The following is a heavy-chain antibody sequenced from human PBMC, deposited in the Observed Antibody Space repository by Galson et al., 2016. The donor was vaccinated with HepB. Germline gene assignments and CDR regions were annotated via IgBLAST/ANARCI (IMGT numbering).Heavy chain of an antibody. D-gene: IGHD2-2*01. Sequence: ETLSLTCAVYGGTFSGYFWSWVRRPPGKGLEWIGEIIHSGTTNYNPSLKSRVTISVDTSKNQFSLRLSSVTAADTAVYYCARARYQLRDDRQSHYYYGMDVWGQGTRVTVPS. CDR3: ARARYQLRDDRQSHYYYGMDV. CDR2: IIHSGTT. CDR1: GGTFSGYF. J-gene: IGHJ6*02. V-gene: IGHV4-34*12.